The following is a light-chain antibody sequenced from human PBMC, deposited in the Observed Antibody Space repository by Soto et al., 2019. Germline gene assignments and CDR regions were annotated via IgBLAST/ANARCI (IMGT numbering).Light chain of an antibody. Sequence: DIVMTQSPDSLAVSLGERATINCKSSQSVLYSSNNKNYLAWYQQKPGQPPKLLIYWASTRKSGVPDRFSGSGSGTDFTLTISSLQAEDVAVYYCQEYYSNPRTFGQGTRVEIK. CDR1: QSVLYSSNNKNY. CDR3: QEYYSNPRT. CDR2: WAS. J-gene: IGKJ1*01. V-gene: IGKV4-1*01.